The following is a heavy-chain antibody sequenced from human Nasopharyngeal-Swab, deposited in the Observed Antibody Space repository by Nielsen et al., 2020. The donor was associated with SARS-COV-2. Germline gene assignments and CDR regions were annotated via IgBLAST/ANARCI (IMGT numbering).Heavy chain of an antibody. V-gene: IGHV1-18*01. J-gene: IGHJ6*03. Sequence: ASVKVSCKASGYTFTSYGISWVRQAPGQGLEWMGWISAYNGNTNYAQKLQGRVTMTTDTSTSTAYMELRSLRSDDTAVYYCARDIQSGYCSGGSCIGDYYYMDVWGKGTTVTVSS. CDR3: ARDIQSGYCSGGSCIGDYYYMDV. CDR1: GYTFTSYG. D-gene: IGHD2-15*01. CDR2: ISAYNGNT.